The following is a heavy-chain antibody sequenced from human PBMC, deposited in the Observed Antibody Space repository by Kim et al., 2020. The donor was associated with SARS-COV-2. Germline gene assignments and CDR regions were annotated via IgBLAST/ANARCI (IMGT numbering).Heavy chain of an antibody. V-gene: IGHV3-7*01. Sequence: REKNYVDSVKGRFTISRDNAKNSLYLQRNGLRAEDTAVYYCARGGGGLVGWGQGTLVTVSS. CDR3: ARGGGGLVG. CDR2: REK. J-gene: IGHJ4*02. D-gene: IGHD3-16*01.